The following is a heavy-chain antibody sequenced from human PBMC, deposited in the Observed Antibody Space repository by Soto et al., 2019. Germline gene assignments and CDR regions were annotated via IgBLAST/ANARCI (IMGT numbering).Heavy chain of an antibody. V-gene: IGHV4-30-4*01. Sequence: QVQLQESGPGLVKPSQTLSLTCTVSGGSISSGDYYWSWIRQPPGKGLEWIGYIYYSGSTYYNRSLKSRVTISVDTSKNQLSLKLSSVTAAVTAVYYCARGNYYDSSGLLCPFDYWGQGTLVTVSS. J-gene: IGHJ4*02. CDR2: IYYSGST. D-gene: IGHD3-22*01. CDR3: ARGNYYDSSGLLCPFDY. CDR1: GGSISSGDYY.